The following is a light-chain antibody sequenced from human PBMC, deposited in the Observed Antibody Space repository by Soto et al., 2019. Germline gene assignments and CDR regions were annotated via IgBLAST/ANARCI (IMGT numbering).Light chain of an antibody. V-gene: IGLV1-44*01. CDR2: SHN. CDR1: SSNIGSNT. CDR3: AAWDDSLNGWV. J-gene: IGLJ3*02. Sequence: QSVLTQPPSASGTPGQRVTISCSGSSSNIGSNTVNWYQHLPGTAPKLLIYSHNQRPSGVPDRFSGPKSGTSASLAISGLQSEDEADYYCAAWDDSLNGWVFGGGTKLTVL.